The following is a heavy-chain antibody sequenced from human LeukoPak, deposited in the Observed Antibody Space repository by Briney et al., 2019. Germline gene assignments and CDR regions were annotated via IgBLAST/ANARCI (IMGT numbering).Heavy chain of an antibody. V-gene: IGHV3-7*01. Sequence: GGSLRLSCAVSGFTFSNYWMTWVRQAPGKVLEWVANIKQDGSEKYYVGSVKGRLSISSDNAKSSLYLQMNSLRVEDTAVYYCTRGVTIVPDYWGQGTLVTVSS. CDR2: IKQDGSEK. CDR3: TRGVTIVPDY. D-gene: IGHD2-8*01. J-gene: IGHJ4*02. CDR1: GFTFSNYW.